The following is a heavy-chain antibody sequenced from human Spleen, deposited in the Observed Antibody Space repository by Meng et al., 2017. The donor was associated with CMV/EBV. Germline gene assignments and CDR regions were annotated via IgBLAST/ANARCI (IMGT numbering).Heavy chain of an antibody. CDR1: GGSISSSNW. CDR2: IYHSGST. J-gene: IGHJ4*02. D-gene: IGHD6-13*01. V-gene: IGHV4-4*02. CDR3: ARAVGYSSSWGPIYYFDY. Sequence: SKTLSLTCAVSGGSISSSNWWSWVRQPPGKGLEWIREIYHSGSTNYNPSLKSRVTISVDKSKNQFSLKLSSVTAADTAVYYCARAVGYSSSWGPIYYFDYWGQGTLVTVSS.